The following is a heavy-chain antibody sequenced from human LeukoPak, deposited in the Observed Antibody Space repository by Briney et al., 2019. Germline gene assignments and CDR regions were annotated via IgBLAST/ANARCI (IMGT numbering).Heavy chain of an antibody. CDR3: ARDRSRGSYNWFDP. Sequence: SVRVSSKASGGTFISYTISWVRQAPGQGLEWMGRIIPILGIANYTQKFQGRVTITADKSTSTAYMELSSLRSEDTAVYYCARDRSRGSYNWFDPWGQGTLVTVSS. D-gene: IGHD3-10*01. V-gene: IGHV1-69*04. CDR1: GGTFISYT. CDR2: IIPILGIA. J-gene: IGHJ5*02.